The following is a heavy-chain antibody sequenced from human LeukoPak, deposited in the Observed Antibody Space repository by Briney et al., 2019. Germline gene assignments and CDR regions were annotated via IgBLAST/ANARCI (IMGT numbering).Heavy chain of an antibody. J-gene: IGHJ3*02. D-gene: IGHD2-15*01. Sequence: PGGSLRLSCAASGFTFSSYWMSWFRQAPGKGLEWVGFIRSKAYGGTTEYAASVKGRFTISRDDSKSIAYLQMNSLKTEDTAVYYCTREVVAANHAFDIWGQGTMVTVSS. CDR1: GFTFSSYW. CDR3: TREVVAANHAFDI. CDR2: IRSKAYGGTT. V-gene: IGHV3-49*03.